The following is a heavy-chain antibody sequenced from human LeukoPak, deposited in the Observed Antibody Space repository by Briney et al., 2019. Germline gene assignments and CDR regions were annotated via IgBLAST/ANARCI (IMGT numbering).Heavy chain of an antibody. CDR3: ARVRAVADDY. J-gene: IGHJ4*02. CDR1: GFTFSSYE. V-gene: IGHV3-48*03. Sequence: PGGSLRLSCAASGFTFSSYEMNWVRQAPGKGLEWVSYITGSGSTIYYADSVKGRFTTSRDNAKNSLYLQMNSLRAEDTAVYYCARVRAVADDYWGQGTLVTVST. CDR2: ITGSGSTI. D-gene: IGHD6-19*01.